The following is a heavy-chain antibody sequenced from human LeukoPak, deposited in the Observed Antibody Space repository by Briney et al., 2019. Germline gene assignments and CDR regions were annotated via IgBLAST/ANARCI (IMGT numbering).Heavy chain of an antibody. CDR1: GGSISSYF. Sequence: SETLSLTCIVSGGSISSYFWNWIRQPPGKGLEWIGYIYYSGSTNYNPSLKSRVTISVGTSKNQFSLKLSSVTAADTAVYYCARLNLDTAMVTLGPYYFDYWGQGTLVTVSS. CDR3: ARLNLDTAMVTLGPYYFDY. V-gene: IGHV4-59*01. CDR2: IYYSGST. J-gene: IGHJ4*02. D-gene: IGHD5-18*01.